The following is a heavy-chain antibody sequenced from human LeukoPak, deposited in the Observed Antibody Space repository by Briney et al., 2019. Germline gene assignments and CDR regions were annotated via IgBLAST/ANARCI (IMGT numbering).Heavy chain of an antibody. V-gene: IGHV1-46*01. Sequence: ASVKVSCKASGYTFTSYYMHWVRQAPGQGLEWMGIINPSGGTTGYAQKFQGRVTMTRGTSTSTVYMELSSLRSEDTAVYYCARAVTTVTGGLDYWGQGTLVTVSS. D-gene: IGHD4-17*01. J-gene: IGHJ4*02. CDR3: ARAVTTVTGGLDY. CDR2: INPSGGTT. CDR1: GYTFTSYY.